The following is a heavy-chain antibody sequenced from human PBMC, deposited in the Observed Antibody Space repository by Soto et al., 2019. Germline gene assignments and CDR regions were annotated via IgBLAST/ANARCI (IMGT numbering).Heavy chain of an antibody. Sequence: GSLRLSCAASGFTFTSHWMHWVRQAPGKGLVWVSRINSDGSSTTYADSVKGRFTISRDNAKNTLYLQMNSLRAEDTAVYHCTRGTTYDFWSGFHHEELFDIWAQGKMLTVSS. CDR1: GFTFTSHW. J-gene: IGHJ3*02. D-gene: IGHD3-3*01. CDR2: INSDGSST. CDR3: TRGTTYDFWSGFHHEELFDI. V-gene: IGHV3-74*01.